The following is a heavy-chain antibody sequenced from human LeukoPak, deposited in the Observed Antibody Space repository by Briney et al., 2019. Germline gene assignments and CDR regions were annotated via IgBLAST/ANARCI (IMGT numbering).Heavy chain of an antibody. V-gene: IGHV4-59*01. CDR1: GGSISTYY. D-gene: IGHD6-13*01. CDR3: ARGKIAGGSDGAFDI. CDR2: VFYTGSA. J-gene: IGHJ3*02. Sequence: SETLSLTCTVSGGSISTYYWSWFRQPPGKGLEWIGYVFYTGSANYNPSLKSRVTISVDTSKNQLSLKVSSVSAADTAVYYCARGKIAGGSDGAFDIWGQGTKVTVSS.